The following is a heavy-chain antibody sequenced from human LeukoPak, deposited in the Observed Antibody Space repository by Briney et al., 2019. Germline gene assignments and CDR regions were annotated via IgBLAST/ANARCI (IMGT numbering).Heavy chain of an antibody. D-gene: IGHD6-19*01. J-gene: IGHJ4*02. V-gene: IGHV4-34*01. Sequence: TSETLSLTCAVYGRSFNGYYWSWIRQPPGKGLEWVGEINHSVSTNYNPSLKSRVTISVDTSKNLFSLKLRSVTAADTAVYYCARRQWLAPFDYWGQGTLVTVSS. CDR3: ARRQWLAPFDY. CDR1: GRSFNGYY. CDR2: INHSVST.